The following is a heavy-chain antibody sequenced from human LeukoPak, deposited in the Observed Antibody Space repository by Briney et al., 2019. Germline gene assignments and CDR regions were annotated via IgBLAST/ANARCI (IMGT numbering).Heavy chain of an antibody. Sequence: ASVKVSCKASGYTFTGYYMHWVRQAPGQGLEWMGWINPNSGGTNYAQKFQGWVTMTRNTSISTAYMELSRLRSDDTAVYYCARGYSGYSSSWYYDYWGQGTLVTVSS. J-gene: IGHJ4*02. CDR1: GYTFTGYY. D-gene: IGHD6-13*01. CDR3: ARGYSGYSSSWYYDY. V-gene: IGHV1-2*04. CDR2: INPNSGGT.